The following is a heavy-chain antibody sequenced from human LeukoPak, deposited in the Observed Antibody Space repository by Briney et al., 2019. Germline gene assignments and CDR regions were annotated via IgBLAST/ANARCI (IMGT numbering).Heavy chain of an antibody. J-gene: IGHJ4*02. D-gene: IGHD6-19*01. V-gene: IGHV4-34*01. CDR2: LNHSGST. CDR1: GGSFSGYY. Sequence: SETLSLTCAVYGGSFSGYYWSWIRQPPGKGLEWIGELNHSGSTNYNPSLKSRVTISVDTSKNQFSLKLSSVTTADTAVYYCARHPSAVAGKTFDCWGQGTLVTVSS. CDR3: ARHPSAVAGKTFDC.